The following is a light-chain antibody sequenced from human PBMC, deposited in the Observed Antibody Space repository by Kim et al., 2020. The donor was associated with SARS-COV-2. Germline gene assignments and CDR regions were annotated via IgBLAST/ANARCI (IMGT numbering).Light chain of an antibody. CDR1: VLAKKY. Sequence: SVSPGQTARITCSGDVLAKKYARWFQQEPGQAPVLVIYKDSERPSGIPERFSGSSSGTTVTLTISGAQVEDEADYYCYSAADNNVVFGGGTQLTVL. CDR2: KDS. V-gene: IGLV3-27*01. CDR3: YSAADNNVV. J-gene: IGLJ2*01.